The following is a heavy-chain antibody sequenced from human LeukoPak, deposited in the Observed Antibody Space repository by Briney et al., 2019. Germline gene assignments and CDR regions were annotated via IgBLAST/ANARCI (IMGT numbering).Heavy chain of an antibody. J-gene: IGHJ4*02. CDR3: AKLVVRGVIKGFDY. D-gene: IGHD3-10*01. CDR1: GFTFDDYA. CDR2: INWSGGST. V-gene: IGHV3-20*04. Sequence: GGSLRLPCAASGFTFDDYAMSWVRQAPGKGLEWVSGINWSGGSTGYADSVKGRFTISRDSAKNSLFLQMNSLRAEDTALYYCAKLVVRGVIKGFDYWGQGTLVTVSS.